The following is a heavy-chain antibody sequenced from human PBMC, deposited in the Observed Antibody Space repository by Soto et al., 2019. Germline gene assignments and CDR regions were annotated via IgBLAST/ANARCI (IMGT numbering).Heavy chain of an antibody. D-gene: IGHD6-13*01. J-gene: IGHJ4*02. CDR1: GLIFSNYW. V-gene: IGHV3-7*01. CDR3: ATSNWYPLNY. Sequence: EVQLVESGGGLVQPGGSLRLSCDASGLIFSNYWMAWVRQAPGKGLEWVANIKPDGVATFHADSVKGRFTVSRDNAKRSLYLQVNGLRVEYTAVYYCATSNWYPLNYWGQGTLVTVSS. CDR2: IKPDGVAT.